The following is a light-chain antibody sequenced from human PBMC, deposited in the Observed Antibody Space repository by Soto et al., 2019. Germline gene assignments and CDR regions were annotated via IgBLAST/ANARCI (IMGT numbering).Light chain of an antibody. V-gene: IGLV1-44*01. J-gene: IGLJ3*02. CDR2: GNN. CDR1: SSNIGRNT. Sequence: QSVLTQPPSASGTPGQRVTISCSGSSSNIGRNTVNWYQQFPGTAPKLLIYGNNQRPSGVPDRFYGSKSGTSASLAISGLQSEDEADYYCAAWDDRLSGPVFGGGTKVTVL. CDR3: AAWDDRLSGPV.